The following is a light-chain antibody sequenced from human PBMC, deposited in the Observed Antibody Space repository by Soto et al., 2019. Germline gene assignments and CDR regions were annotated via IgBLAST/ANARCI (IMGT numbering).Light chain of an antibody. CDR3: QQYGSSPT. V-gene: IGKV3-20*01. CDR1: QSVRSSY. J-gene: IGKJ1*01. CDR2: DAS. Sequence: EIVLTQSPGTLSLSPGERATLSCRASQSVRSSYLAWYQQKPGQSPRLLIYDASNRATGIPDRFSGSGSGTDFILAISRLEPEDFALYYCQQYGSSPTFGQGTKVEIK.